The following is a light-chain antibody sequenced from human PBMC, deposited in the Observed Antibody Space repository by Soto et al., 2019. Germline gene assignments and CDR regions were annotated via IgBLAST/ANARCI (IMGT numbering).Light chain of an antibody. V-gene: IGLV1-47*02. CDR3: AAWDDNLSGLV. CDR2: SFS. Sequence: QSVLTQPPSASGTAGQGVTISCSGSTSNVGNNYVYWYQQVPGTAPKLLVNSFSERPSGVPDRFSSSKAGTTASLAVSGLRSEDEADYYCAAWDDNLSGLVFGGGTKLTVL. J-gene: IGLJ3*02. CDR1: TSNVGNNY.